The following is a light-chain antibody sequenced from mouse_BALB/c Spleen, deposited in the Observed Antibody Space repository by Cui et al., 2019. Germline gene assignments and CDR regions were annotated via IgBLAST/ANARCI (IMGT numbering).Light chain of an antibody. CDR1: SSLSY. CDR2: ATS. J-gene: IGKJ5*01. CDR3: QQWSSNPLT. Sequence: IVLSQSPAILYASPGEKVTMTCRASSSLSYRHCDQQSPGSAPNPWIEATSNLASGVPARFSGSGSGTSYSLTISRVEAEEAATYYCQQWSSNPLTFGAGTKLELK. V-gene: IGKV4-72*01.